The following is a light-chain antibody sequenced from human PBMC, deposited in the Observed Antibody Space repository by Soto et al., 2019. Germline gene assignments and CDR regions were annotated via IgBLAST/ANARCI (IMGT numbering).Light chain of an antibody. CDR1: QSLLYSSNNKNY. V-gene: IGKV4-1*01. J-gene: IGKJ4*01. CDR3: QQYYETPLT. CDR2: WAY. Sequence: DIVMTQSPDSLAVSLGETATINCKSSQSLLYSSNNKNYLAWYRQKPRQPPELLIYWAYTRESGVPGRYSGSGSGTDFTLTISSLRAEDVAIYYCQQYYETPLTFGGGTTVGIK.